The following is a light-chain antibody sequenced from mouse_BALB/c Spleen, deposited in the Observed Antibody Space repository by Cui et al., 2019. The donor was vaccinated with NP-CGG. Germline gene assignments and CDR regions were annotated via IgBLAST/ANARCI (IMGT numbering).Light chain of an antibody. J-gene: IGLJ1*01. CDR1: TGAVTTSNY. Sequence: QAVVTQDSAPTTSPGETVTLICRSSTGAVTTSNYANWVQEKPDHLFTGLIGGTNNRAPGVPARFSGSLIGDKAALTITGAQTEDEAIYFCALWYSNHWVFGGGTKLTVL. CDR3: ALWYSNHWV. V-gene: IGLV1*01. CDR2: GTN.